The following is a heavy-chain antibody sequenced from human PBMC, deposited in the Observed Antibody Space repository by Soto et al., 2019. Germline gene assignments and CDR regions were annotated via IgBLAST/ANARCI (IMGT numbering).Heavy chain of an antibody. CDR1: GGSISSYY. CDR2: IYYSGST. V-gene: IGHV4-59*01. CDR3: ARVGADVYYGMGV. D-gene: IGHD3-16*01. J-gene: IGHJ6*02. Sequence: SETLSLTCTVSGGSISSYYWSWIRQPPGKGLEWIGYIYYSGSTNYNPSLKSRVTISVDTSKNQFSLKLSSVTAADTAVYYCARVGADVYYGMGVWGQGTTVTVSS.